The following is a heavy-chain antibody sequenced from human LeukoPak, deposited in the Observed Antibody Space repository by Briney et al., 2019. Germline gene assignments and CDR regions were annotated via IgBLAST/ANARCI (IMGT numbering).Heavy chain of an antibody. CDR2: IYHSGST. J-gene: IGHJ4*02. V-gene: IGHV4-4*02. CDR3: AGGYSSSWHDY. CDR1: GGSISSSNW. D-gene: IGHD6-13*01. Sequence: SETLSLTYTVSGGSISSSNWWSWVRQPPGKGLEWIGEIYHSGSTNYNPSLKSRVTISVDKSKNQFSLKLSSVTAADTAVYYCAGGYSSSWHDYWGQGTLVTVSS.